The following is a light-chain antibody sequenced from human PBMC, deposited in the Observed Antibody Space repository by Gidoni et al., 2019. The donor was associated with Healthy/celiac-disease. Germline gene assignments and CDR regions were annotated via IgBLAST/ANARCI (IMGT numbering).Light chain of an antibody. J-gene: IGKJ4*01. CDR1: QDISNY. CDR2: DAS. Sequence: DIQMTQSPSSLSASVGDRVTTTCQASQDISNYLIWYQQKPGKAPKLLIYDASNLETGVPSRFSGSGSGTDVTFTISSLQPEDIATYYCQQYDNRPLTFGEGTKVEIK. CDR3: QQYDNRPLT. V-gene: IGKV1-33*01.